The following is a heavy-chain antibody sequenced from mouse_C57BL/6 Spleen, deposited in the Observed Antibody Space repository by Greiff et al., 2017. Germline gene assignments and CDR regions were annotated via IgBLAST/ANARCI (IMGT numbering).Heavy chain of an antibody. CDR2: IDPSDSYT. D-gene: IGHD1-1*01. CDR1: GYNFTSYW. V-gene: IGHV1-69*01. CDR3: TRSGLYYGSSYGYFGG. Sequence: QVQLQQPGAELVMPGASVKLSCKASGYNFTSYWMHWVKQRPGQGLEWIGEIDPSDSYTNYNQKFKGKSTLTVDTSSSTAYMQLSSLTSEDSAVYYGTRSGLYYGSSYGYFGGWGTGTTVTVSS. J-gene: IGHJ1*03.